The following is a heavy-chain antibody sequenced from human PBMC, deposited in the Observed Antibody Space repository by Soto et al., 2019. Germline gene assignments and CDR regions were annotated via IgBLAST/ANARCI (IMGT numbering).Heavy chain of an antibody. CDR3: ARDERGYNYVSDYGLDV. CDR1: GGTFNSHT. J-gene: IGHJ6*02. CDR2: IIPTLDIV. Sequence: QVQLVHYGAELQKPGSSVKVCCEASGGTFNSHTIIAWVRQAPGQGHEWMGRIIPTLDIVDYAQKFQDRVTITADRPTNTAFIELRSLVSEDTAVYYCARDERGYNYVSDYGLDVWGQGTTVTVS. V-gene: IGHV1-69*04. D-gene: IGHD5-18*01.